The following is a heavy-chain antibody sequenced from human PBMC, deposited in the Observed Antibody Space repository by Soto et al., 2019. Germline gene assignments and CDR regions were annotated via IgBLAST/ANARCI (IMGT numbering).Heavy chain of an antibody. CDR1: GVSISSYY. J-gene: IGHJ4*02. CDR2: IYYSGST. CDR3: ARSPPTTPPPYDYDSSGYYPHFDY. V-gene: IGHV4-59*01. D-gene: IGHD3-22*01. Sequence: SETLSLTCTVSGVSISSYYWSWIRQPTGKGLEWIGYIYYSGSTNYNPSLKSRVTISVDTSKNQFSLKLSSVTAANTAVYYCARSPPTTPPPYDYDSSGYYPHFDYWGQGTLVTVSS.